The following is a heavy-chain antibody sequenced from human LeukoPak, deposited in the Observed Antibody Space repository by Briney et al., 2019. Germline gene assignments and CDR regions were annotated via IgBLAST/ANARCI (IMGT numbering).Heavy chain of an antibody. CDR1: GGSISSYY. Sequence: PSETLSLTCTVSGGSISSYYWSWIRQPAGKGLEWIGRIYTSGSTNYNPSLKSRVTISVDTSKNQFSLKLSSVTAADTAVYYCARSPGIAAAGPTFDYWGQGTLVTVSS. CDR3: ARSPGIAAAGPTFDY. CDR2: IYTSGST. V-gene: IGHV4-4*07. J-gene: IGHJ4*02. D-gene: IGHD6-13*01.